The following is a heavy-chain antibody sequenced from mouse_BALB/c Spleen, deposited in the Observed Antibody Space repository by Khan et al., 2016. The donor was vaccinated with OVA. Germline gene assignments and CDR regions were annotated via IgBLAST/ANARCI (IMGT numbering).Heavy chain of an antibody. CDR2: ISDGGSYT. D-gene: IGHD4-1*01. J-gene: IGHJ2*01. CDR3: ARGENWSFDY. CDR1: GFTFSDYY. V-gene: IGHV5-4*02. Sequence: EVELVESGGGLVKPGGSLKLSCAASGFTFSDYYMYWVRQTPEKRLEWVATISDGGSYTYYPASVKGRFTISRDNAKNNLYLQMSSLKSEDTAMYYCARGENWSFDYWGQGTTLTGSS.